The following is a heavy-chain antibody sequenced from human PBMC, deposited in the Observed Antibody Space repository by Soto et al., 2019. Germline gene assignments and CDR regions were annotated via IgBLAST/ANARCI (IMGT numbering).Heavy chain of an antibody. D-gene: IGHD3-22*01. CDR2: ISSSGSTI. CDR3: ARGGTQYYYDSSGYYYY. CDR1: GFTFSRYE. J-gene: IGHJ4*01. V-gene: IGHV3-48*03. Sequence: PWGSLRLSCAASGFTFSRYEINWVRQAPGKGLEWVSYISSSGSTIYYAGSVKGRFTTSGDNAKTSLYLQMNSLRAEDTALYSCARGGTQYYYDSSGYYYYWGQGTLVTVSS.